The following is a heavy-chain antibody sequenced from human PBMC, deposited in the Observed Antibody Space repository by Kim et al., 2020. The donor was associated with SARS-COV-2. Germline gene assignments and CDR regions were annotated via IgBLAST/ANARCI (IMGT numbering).Heavy chain of an antibody. CDR3: ARLTLVATISFDY. V-gene: IGHV4-39*01. CDR2: IYYSGST. Sequence: SETLSLTCTVSGGSISSSSYYWGWIRQPPGKGLEWIGSIYYSGSTYYNPSLKSRVTISVDTSKNQFSLKLSSVTAADTAVYYCARLTLVATISFDYWGQGTLVTVSS. J-gene: IGHJ4*02. D-gene: IGHD5-12*01. CDR1: GGSISSSSYY.